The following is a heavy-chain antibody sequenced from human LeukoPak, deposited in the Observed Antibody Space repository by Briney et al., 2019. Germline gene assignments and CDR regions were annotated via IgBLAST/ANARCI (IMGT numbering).Heavy chain of an antibody. CDR2: IKEDESDE. V-gene: IGHV3-7*01. Sequence: GGSLRLSCAASGFTFNYAWMSWVRQVPGKGLEWVAHIKEDESDEYYVDSVRGRFTASRDNAKNSVNLQMNSLRVEDTAVYYCARWRGRQSEFDYWGQGTLVTVSS. CDR3: ARWRGRQSEFDY. CDR1: GFTFNYAW. J-gene: IGHJ4*02. D-gene: IGHD1-1*01.